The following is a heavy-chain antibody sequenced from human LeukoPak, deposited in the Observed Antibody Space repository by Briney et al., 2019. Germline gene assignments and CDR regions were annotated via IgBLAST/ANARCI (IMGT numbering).Heavy chain of an antibody. J-gene: IGHJ4*02. CDR2: IKQDGSEK. CDR3: ARDRLKVTTPLFY. D-gene: IGHD4-17*01. Sequence: QTGGSLRLSCAVSGFTFSSYAMNWVRQAPGKGLEWVANIKQDGSEKYYVDSVKGRFTISRDNAKNSLYLQMNSLRAEDTAVYYCARDRLKVTTPLFYWGQGTLVTVSS. CDR1: GFTFSSYA. V-gene: IGHV3-7*01.